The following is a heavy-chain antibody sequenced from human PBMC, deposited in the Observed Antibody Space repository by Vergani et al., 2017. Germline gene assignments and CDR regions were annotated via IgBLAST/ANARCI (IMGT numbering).Heavy chain of an antibody. Sequence: QVQLVESGGGVVQPGRSLRLSCAASGFTFSSYGMHWVRQAPGKGLEWVAVISYDGSNKYYADSVKGRFTISRDNSKNTLYLQMNSLRAEDTAVYYCAGIYGSGSHDAFDIWGQGTMVTVSS. CDR2: ISYDGSNK. CDR1: GFTFSSYG. CDR3: AGIYGSGSHDAFDI. V-gene: IGHV3-30*03. D-gene: IGHD3-10*01. J-gene: IGHJ3*02.